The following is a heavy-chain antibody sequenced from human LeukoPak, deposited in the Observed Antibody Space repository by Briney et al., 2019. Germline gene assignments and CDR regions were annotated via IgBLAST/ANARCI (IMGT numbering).Heavy chain of an antibody. CDR3: AKDNPRYYYMDV. J-gene: IGHJ6*03. Sequence: QPGGSLRLSCAASGFTFSSYAMSWVRQAPGKGLEWVSTISGSGGSTYYADSVKGRFTISRDNSKNTLYLQMNSLGAEDTAVYYCAKDNPRYYYMDVWGKGTTVTVSS. V-gene: IGHV3-23*01. CDR1: GFTFSSYA. CDR2: ISGSGGST.